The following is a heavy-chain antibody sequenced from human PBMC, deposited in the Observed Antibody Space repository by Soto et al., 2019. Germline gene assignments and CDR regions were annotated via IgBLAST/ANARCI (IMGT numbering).Heavy chain of an antibody. CDR3: ARAQEDTAIQNWFDP. J-gene: IGHJ5*02. CDR2: IYYSGST. CDR1: GGSVSSGSYY. V-gene: IGHV4-61*01. Sequence: SETLSLTCTVSGGSVSSGSYYWSWIRQPPGKGLEWIGYIYYSGSTNYNPSLKSRVTISVDTSKNQFSLKLSSVTAADTAVYYCARAQEDTAIQNWFDPWGQGTLVTVSS. D-gene: IGHD5-18*01.